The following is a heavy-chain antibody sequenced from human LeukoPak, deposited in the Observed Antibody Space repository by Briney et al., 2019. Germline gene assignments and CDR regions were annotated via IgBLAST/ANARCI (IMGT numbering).Heavy chain of an antibody. D-gene: IGHD2-15*01. CDR1: GYTFTSYG. CDR2: ISAYNGNT. CDR3: ARVVDDCSGGSCYSDWFDP. V-gene: IGHV1-18*01. Sequence: ASVKVSFKASGYTFTSYGISWVRQAPGQGLEWMGWISAYNGNTNYAQKLQGRVTMTTDTSTSTAYMELRSLRSDDTAVYYCARVVDDCSGGSCYSDWFDPWGQGTLVTVSS. J-gene: IGHJ5*02.